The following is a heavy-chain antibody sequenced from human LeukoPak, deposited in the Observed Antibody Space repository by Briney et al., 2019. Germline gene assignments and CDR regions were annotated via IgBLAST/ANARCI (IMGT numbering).Heavy chain of an antibody. V-gene: IGHV4-4*07. Sequence: SETLSLTCTVSGDSISDYYWSWIRQPAGKGLEWIGRIYPSGSTNYNHSLNSRVTMSVDTSKKQFSLKLNSVTAADTAVYYCAREGYNSNWYGADWFDPWGQGTLVTVSS. J-gene: IGHJ5*02. CDR1: GDSISDYY. D-gene: IGHD6-13*01. CDR2: IYPSGST. CDR3: AREGYNSNWYGADWFDP.